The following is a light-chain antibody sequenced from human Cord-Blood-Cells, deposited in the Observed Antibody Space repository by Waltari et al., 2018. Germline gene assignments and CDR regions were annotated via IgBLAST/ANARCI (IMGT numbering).Light chain of an antibody. J-gene: IGKJ3*01. Sequence: EIVMTQSPATLSASPGERATLSCRASQSVSSNLAWYQQKPGQAPRLLIYGASTRATGIPARFSGSGSGTEFTLTISSLQSEDFAVYYCQQYNNWPRVFTFGPGTKVDIK. V-gene: IGKV3-15*01. CDR2: GAS. CDR1: QSVSSN. CDR3: QQYNNWPRVFT.